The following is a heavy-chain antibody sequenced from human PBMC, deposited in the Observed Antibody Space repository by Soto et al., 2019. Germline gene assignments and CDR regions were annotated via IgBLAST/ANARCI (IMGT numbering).Heavy chain of an antibody. J-gene: IGHJ4*02. CDR3: ARERGGHKDFDS. V-gene: IGHV1-18*01. Sequence: QVQLVQSGAEVKKPGASVKVSCEVSGYTFASYGISWARQAPGQGLEWMGWINTYNGNINYAQKFQGRGTMTTDTPTSTAYIELRSLRSDDTALYYCARERGGHKDFDSWGQGTLVTVSS. CDR2: INTYNGNI. D-gene: IGHD3-10*01. CDR1: GYTFASYG.